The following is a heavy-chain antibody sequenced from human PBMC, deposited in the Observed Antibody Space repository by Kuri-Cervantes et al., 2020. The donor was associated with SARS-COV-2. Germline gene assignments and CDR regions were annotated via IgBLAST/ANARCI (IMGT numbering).Heavy chain of an antibody. CDR3: AKDLAPSLN. D-gene: IGHD6-6*01. V-gene: IGHV3-74*01. J-gene: IGHJ4*02. CDR2: INSDGSST. Sequence: GESLKISCAASGFTFSSYWMQWVRQAPGKGLVWVSRINSDGSSTSYADSVKGRLTISRDNAKNTLYLQMKSLRAEDTAIYYCAKDLAPSLNWGQGTLVTVSS. CDR1: GFTFSSYW.